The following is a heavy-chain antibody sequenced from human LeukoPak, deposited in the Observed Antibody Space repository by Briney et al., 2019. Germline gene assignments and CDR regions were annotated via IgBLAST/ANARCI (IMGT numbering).Heavy chain of an antibody. CDR3: ARGPLITGTTYVRPDY. Sequence: ASVKVSCKASGYTFTSYGISWVRQAPGQGLEWMGWISAYNGNTNYAQKLQGRVTMTTDTSTSTAYMELRSLRSDDTAVYYCARGPLITGTTYVRPDYWGQGTLVTVSS. D-gene: IGHD1-7*01. CDR1: GYTFTSYG. V-gene: IGHV1-18*01. J-gene: IGHJ4*02. CDR2: ISAYNGNT.